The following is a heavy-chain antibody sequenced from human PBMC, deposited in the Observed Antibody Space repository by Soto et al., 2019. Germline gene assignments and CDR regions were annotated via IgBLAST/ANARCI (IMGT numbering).Heavy chain of an antibody. CDR2: IIPIFGTT. CDR3: ASNIAAAGHNWFDH. V-gene: IGHV1-69*12. CDR1: GGTFSSYA. Sequence: QVQLVQSGAEVKKPGSSVKVSCKASGGTFSSYAISWVRQAPGQGLEWMGGIIPIFGTTNYAQKFQGRVTITADESTSTAYMELSSLRSEDTAVDYCASNIAAAGHNWFDHWGQGTLVTVSS. D-gene: IGHD6-13*01. J-gene: IGHJ5*02.